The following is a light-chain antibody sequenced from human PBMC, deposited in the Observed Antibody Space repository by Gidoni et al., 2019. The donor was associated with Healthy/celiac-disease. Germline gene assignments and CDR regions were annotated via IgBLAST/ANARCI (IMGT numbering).Light chain of an antibody. V-gene: IGKV3-11*01. J-gene: IGKJ4*01. CDR3: QQRRNWPPGIT. CDR1: QSVSSY. CDR2: DAT. Sequence: EIVLTQSPATLSLSPGERATLSCRASQSVSSYLAWYQQKPGQAPRLLIYDATTRATGIPARFSGSGSGTDFSLPISSLEPADFSVYYCQQRRNWPPGITFGGGTKVEIK.